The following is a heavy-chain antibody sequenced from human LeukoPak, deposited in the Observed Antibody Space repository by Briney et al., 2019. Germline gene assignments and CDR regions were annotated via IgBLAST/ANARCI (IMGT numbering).Heavy chain of an antibody. CDR3: ARDLRWELQHQDDY. J-gene: IGHJ4*02. CDR2: MNPNSGNT. D-gene: IGHD1-26*01. V-gene: IGHV1-8*03. CDR1: GYTFTSYD. Sequence: ASVKVSCKASGYTFTSYDINWVRQATGQGLEWMGWMNPNSGNTGYAQKFQGRVTITRNTSISTAYMELSSLRSEDTAVYYCARDLRWELQHQDDYWGQGTLVTVSS.